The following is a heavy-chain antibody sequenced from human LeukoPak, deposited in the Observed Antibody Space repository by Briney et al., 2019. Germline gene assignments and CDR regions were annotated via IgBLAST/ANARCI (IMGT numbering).Heavy chain of an antibody. V-gene: IGHV4-59*12. D-gene: IGHD2-15*01. CDR3: ARDSVGCSGGSCYSSYYYYMDV. J-gene: IGHJ6*03. CDR2: IYYSGST. CDR1: GGSISSYY. Sequence: PSETLSLTCTVSGGSISSYYWSWIRQPPGKELEWIGYIYYSGSTYYNPSLKSRVTISVDTSKNQFSLKLSSVTAADTAVYYCARDSVGCSGGSCYSSYYYYMDVWGKGTTVTISS.